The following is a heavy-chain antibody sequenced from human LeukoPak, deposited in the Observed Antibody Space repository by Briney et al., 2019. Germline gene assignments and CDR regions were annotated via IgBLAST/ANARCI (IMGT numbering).Heavy chain of an antibody. D-gene: IGHD3-9*01. CDR2: IYYSGST. CDR1: GGSISSYY. Sequence: SETLSPTCTVSGGSISSYYWSWIRQPPGKGLEWIGYIYYSGSTNYNPSLKSRVTISVDTSKNQFSLKLSSVTAADTAVYYCARGVLRYFDWSYFDYWGQGTLVTVSS. CDR3: ARGVLRYFDWSYFDY. V-gene: IGHV4-59*01. J-gene: IGHJ4*02.